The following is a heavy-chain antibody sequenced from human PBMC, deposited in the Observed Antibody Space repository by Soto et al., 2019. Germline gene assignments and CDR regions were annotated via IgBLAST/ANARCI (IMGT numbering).Heavy chain of an antibody. CDR2: INHSGST. J-gene: IGHJ6*02. V-gene: IGHV4-34*01. CDR3: ASGTGYSSGWYLYYYYGMDV. CDR1: GGSFSGYY. D-gene: IGHD6-19*01. Sequence: ETLSLTCAVYGGSFSGYYWSWIRQPPGKGLEWIGEINHSGSTNYNPSLKSRVTISVDTSKNQFSLKLSSVTAADTAVYYCASGTGYSSGWYLYYYYGMDVWGQGTTVTVSS.